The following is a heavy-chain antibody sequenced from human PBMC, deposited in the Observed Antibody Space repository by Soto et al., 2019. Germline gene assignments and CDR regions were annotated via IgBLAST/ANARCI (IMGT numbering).Heavy chain of an antibody. CDR1: GFTFSSYW. Sequence: PGGSLRLSCAASGFTFSSYWMSWVRQAPGKGLEWVANIKQDGSEKYYVDSVKGRFTISRDNAKNSLCLQMNSLRAEDTAVYYCARDIDSYYDFWSGYYTSYYYMDVWGKGTTVTVSS. CDR3: ARDIDSYYDFWSGYYTSYYYMDV. J-gene: IGHJ6*03. D-gene: IGHD3-3*01. V-gene: IGHV3-7*01. CDR2: IKQDGSEK.